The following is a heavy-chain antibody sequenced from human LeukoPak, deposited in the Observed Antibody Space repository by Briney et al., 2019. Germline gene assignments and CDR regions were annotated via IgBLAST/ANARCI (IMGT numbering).Heavy chain of an antibody. D-gene: IGHD3-10*01. J-gene: IGHJ5*02. V-gene: IGHV1-18*01. CDR2: VSAYNGNT. CDR3: AREGGVWGVTVAGFDP. Sequence: GASVKVSCKASGSNFISYGFSWVRQAPGQGLEWMGWVSAYNGNTKYAQKFQDRVTMTTNTSTSTAYMELRSLRPDDTAVYYCAREGGVWGVTVAGFDPWGQGTLVSVSS. CDR1: GSNFISYG.